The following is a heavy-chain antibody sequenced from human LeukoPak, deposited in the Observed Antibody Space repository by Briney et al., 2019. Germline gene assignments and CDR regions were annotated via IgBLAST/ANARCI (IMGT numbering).Heavy chain of an antibody. V-gene: IGHV4-4*07. D-gene: IGHD2-2*02. Sequence: PSETLSLICTVSGGSSSSNYWSWIRQPAGKGLEWIGRMYVSGSTDYNPSLKSRVTMSVDTSKNQFSLQLNSVTAADTAVYYCARSYCSNTSCYRNAFDIWGQGTMVTVSS. CDR2: MYVSGST. CDR3: ARSYCSNTSCYRNAFDI. CDR1: GGSSSSNY. J-gene: IGHJ3*02.